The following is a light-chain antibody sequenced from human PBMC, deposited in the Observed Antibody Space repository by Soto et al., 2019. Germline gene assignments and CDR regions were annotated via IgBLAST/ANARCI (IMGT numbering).Light chain of an antibody. CDR3: SSYKTISTVVV. Sequence: QSVLTQPASVSGSPGQSITISCTGTSSDIGGYNYVSWYQQYPGKAPKLMIFGVSDRPSGVSNRFSGSKSGTTASLTISGLQAEDEAVYYCSSYKTISTVVVSGGGTKLTVL. CDR1: SSDIGGYNY. V-gene: IGLV2-14*01. CDR2: GVS. J-gene: IGLJ2*01.